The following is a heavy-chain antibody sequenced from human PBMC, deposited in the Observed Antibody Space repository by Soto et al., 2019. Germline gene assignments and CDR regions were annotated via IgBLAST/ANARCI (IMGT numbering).Heavy chain of an antibody. V-gene: IGHV3-23*01. Sequence: EVQLLESGGGLVQPGESLRLSCAASGFLFSRNAMSWVRQAPGKGLEWVSVISGSGASTYYADSVKGRFTISRDNSKNTLFLQMNSLRAGDTAAYYCAKDSAPSCSGGSCYLPFDYWGQGTLVTVSS. D-gene: IGHD2-15*01. J-gene: IGHJ4*02. CDR1: GFLFSRNA. CDR3: AKDSAPSCSGGSCYLPFDY. CDR2: ISGSGAST.